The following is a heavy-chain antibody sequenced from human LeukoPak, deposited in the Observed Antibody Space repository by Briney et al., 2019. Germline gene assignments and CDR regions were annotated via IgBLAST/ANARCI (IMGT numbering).Heavy chain of an antibody. D-gene: IGHD6-19*01. CDR1: GGSFSGYY. CDR3: ARGRGIAVAGKSAHGY. CDR2: INHSGST. J-gene: IGHJ4*02. V-gene: IGHV4-34*01. Sequence: ASETLSLTCAVYGGSFSGYYWNWIRQPPGKGLEWIGEINHSGSTNYNPSLKSRVTISVDTSKNQFSLKLSPVTAADTAVYYCARGRGIAVAGKSAHGYWGQGTLVTVSS.